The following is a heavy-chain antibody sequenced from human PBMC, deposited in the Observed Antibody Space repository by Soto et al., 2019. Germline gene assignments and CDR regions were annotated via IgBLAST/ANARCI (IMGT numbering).Heavy chain of an antibody. D-gene: IGHD2-21*01. CDR2: IRKKANSYTT. V-gene: IGHV3-72*01. CDR1: GFIFSDHY. Sequence: GGSLRLSCAASGFIFSDHYMDWVRQAPGKGLEWVGRIRKKANSYTTQYAASVEGRFSISRDDSKNILYVQMNSLKIEDTAVYYCTSDSYSTVIRDRFDDWGHGSLVTVSA. CDR3: TSDSYSTVIRDRFDD. J-gene: IGHJ4*01.